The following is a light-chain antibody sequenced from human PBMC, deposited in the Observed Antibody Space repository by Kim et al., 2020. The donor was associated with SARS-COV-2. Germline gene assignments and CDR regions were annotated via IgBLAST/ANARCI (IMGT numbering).Light chain of an antibody. Sequence: DIQMTQSPSSLSASVGDRVTITCRTSQGISNSLAWYQQKPGKAPKLLLYAASRLQSGVPSRFSGSGSGSDYTLTISSLQPDDFATYFFQQYYSTPLAFGPGTKVDIK. CDR2: AAS. CDR1: QGISNS. CDR3: QQYYSTPLA. V-gene: IGKV1-NL1*01. J-gene: IGKJ3*01.